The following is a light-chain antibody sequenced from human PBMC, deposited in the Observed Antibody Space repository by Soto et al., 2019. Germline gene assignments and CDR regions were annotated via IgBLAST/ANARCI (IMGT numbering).Light chain of an antibody. CDR3: SSYTISSTLYV. CDR2: DVS. CDR1: SSDDGGYNY. J-gene: IGLJ1*01. V-gene: IGLV2-14*01. Sequence: QSALTQPASVSGSPGQSITISCTGTSSDDGGYNYVSWYQQHPGKAPKLMIYDVSNRPSGVSNRFSGSKSGNTASLTISGLQAEDEADYYCSSYTISSTLYVFGIGTKLTVL.